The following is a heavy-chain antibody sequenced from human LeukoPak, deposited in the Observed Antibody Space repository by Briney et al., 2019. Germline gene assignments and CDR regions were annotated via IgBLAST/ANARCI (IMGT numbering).Heavy chain of an antibody. CDR1: GVSISSSY. D-gene: IGHD6-13*01. J-gene: IGHJ4*02. V-gene: IGHV4-4*07. CDR3: ARGPTYSSSWLFDS. CDR2: VYGSGST. Sequence: PSETLSLTCTVSGVSISSSYWSWVRQPAGKGLEWVGRVYGSGSTSYNPSLKSPVTMSVHTSKSQFSLKLTSVTAADTAVYYCARGPTYSSSWLFDSWGQGTLVTVSS.